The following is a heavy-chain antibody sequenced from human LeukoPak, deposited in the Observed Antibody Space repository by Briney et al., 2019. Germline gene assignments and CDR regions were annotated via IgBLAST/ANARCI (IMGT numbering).Heavy chain of an antibody. J-gene: IGHJ5*02. D-gene: IGHD3-3*01. CDR3: ARANRDFWSGYYNWFDP. Sequence: SQTLSLTCSVSGASISSSGNYWSWIRQHPGKGLEWIGNMYYSGSTYYNPSLKSRLTISVDTSKNQFSLKLTSVTVAGTAVYYCARANRDFWSGYYNWFDPWGQGTLVTVSS. CDR2: MYYSGST. V-gene: IGHV4-31*03. CDR1: GASISSSGNY.